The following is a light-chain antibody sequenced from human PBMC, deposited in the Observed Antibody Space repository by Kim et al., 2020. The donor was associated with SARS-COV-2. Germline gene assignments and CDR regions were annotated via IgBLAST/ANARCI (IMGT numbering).Light chain of an antibody. CDR1: QSVDSN. CDR3: QQYSHWPPYT. V-gene: IGKV3-15*01. J-gene: IGKJ2*01. CDR2: GAS. Sequence: GSPGERVPPSCRASQSVDSNLAWYQQKPGQAPRLLIYGASTRATDIPARFSGSGSGTEFTLIISSLQSEDFAVYYCQQYSHWPPYTFGQGTKLEI.